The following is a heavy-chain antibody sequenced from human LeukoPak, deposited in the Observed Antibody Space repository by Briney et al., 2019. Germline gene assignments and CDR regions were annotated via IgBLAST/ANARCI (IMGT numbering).Heavy chain of an antibody. Sequence: GGSLRLSCVASGFPFSSYWMTWVRQAPGKGLEWVANIKQDGSKKSYVDSVKGRFTISRDNAKNSLYLQMNSLRAEDTAFYYCAKAEGFFGGYYDHWGQGTLVTVSS. CDR2: IKQDGSKK. CDR1: GFPFSSYW. D-gene: IGHD4-23*01. V-gene: IGHV3-7*03. CDR3: AKAEGFFGGYYDH. J-gene: IGHJ4*02.